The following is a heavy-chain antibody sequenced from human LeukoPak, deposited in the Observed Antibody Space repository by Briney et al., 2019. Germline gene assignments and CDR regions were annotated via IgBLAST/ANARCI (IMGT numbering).Heavy chain of an antibody. D-gene: IGHD6-13*01. Sequence: GSSVKVSCKASGGTISSYAISWVRQAPGQGLEWMGGIIPIFGTANYAQKFQGRVTITADESTSTAYMELSSLRSEDTAVYYCARDRIAAAGTDYYYMDVWGKGTTVTVSS. J-gene: IGHJ6*03. CDR1: GGTISSYA. CDR3: ARDRIAAAGTDYYYMDV. V-gene: IGHV1-69*01. CDR2: IIPIFGTA.